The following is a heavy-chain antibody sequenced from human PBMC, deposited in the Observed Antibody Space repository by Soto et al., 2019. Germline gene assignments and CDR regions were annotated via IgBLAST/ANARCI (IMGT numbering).Heavy chain of an antibody. D-gene: IGHD2-21*01. CDR1: GFTFSSSG. Sequence: GGSLRLSCAVSGFTFSSSGINWVRQPPGKGLEWVSFISSSSSYIYYADSVKGRFTISRDNAKNSLYLQMNSLRAEDTAVYYCARETGGLATFDYWGQGTLVTVSS. V-gene: IGHV3-21*01. J-gene: IGHJ4*02. CDR2: ISSSSSYI. CDR3: ARETGGLATFDY.